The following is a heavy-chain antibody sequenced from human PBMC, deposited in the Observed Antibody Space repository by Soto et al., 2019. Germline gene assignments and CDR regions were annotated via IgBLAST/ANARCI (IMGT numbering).Heavy chain of an antibody. J-gene: IGHJ4*02. CDR1: GGTFSSYA. CDR2: IIPIFGTA. CDR3: ARDREGGVDYVWGRSRSPLDY. Sequence: QVQLVQSGAEVKKPGSSVKVSCKASGGTFSSYAISWVRQAPGQVLEWMGGIIPIFGTANYAQKFQGRVKVPADESTSTGYRELSSLRSEDTAEYYCARDREGGVDYVWGRSRSPLDYWGQGTLVTVSS. D-gene: IGHD3-16*02. V-gene: IGHV1-69*12.